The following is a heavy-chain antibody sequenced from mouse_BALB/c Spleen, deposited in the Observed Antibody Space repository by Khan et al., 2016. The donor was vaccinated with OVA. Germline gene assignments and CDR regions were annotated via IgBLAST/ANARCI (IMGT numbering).Heavy chain of an antibody. Sequence: QVQLQQSGAELAKPGASVKMSCKTSGYTFTNYWMHWVKQRPGQGLEWIGYINPTTDYTAFNQKFKDKATLTADKSSSTAYMQLTSRTSEDSALYFCVNHGSSSAWFTYWGQGTLVTVSA. CDR1: GYTFTNYW. D-gene: IGHD1-1*01. CDR3: VNHGSSSAWFTY. J-gene: IGHJ3*01. V-gene: IGHV1-7*01. CDR2: INPTTDYT.